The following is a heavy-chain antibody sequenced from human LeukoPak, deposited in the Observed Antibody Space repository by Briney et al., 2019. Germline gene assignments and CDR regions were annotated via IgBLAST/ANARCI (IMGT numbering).Heavy chain of an antibody. CDR3: ARSTGFYTTYYMDV. CDR1: GDSMGSYY. J-gene: IGHJ6*03. Sequence: SETLSLTCTVSGDSMGSYYWNWLWQPAGKGLEWIGRIRSDGSTYNNPSLESAVTMSVDTSNNQFSLRLSSVTAADTAVYYCARSTGFYTTYYMDVWGKGTTVTVSS. CDR2: IRSDGST. V-gene: IGHV4-4*07. D-gene: IGHD3-22*01.